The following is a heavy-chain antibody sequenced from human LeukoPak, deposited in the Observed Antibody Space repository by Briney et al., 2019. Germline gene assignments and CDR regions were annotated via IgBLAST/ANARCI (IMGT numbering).Heavy chain of an antibody. V-gene: IGHV1-8*01. CDR3: ARGLGDYYGSGRYYYGMDV. D-gene: IGHD3-10*01. Sequence: ALVKVSCKASGYTFTSYDINWVRQASRQGLEWMGWMNPNSGNTGYAQKFQGRVTMTRNTSISTAYMELSSLRSEDTAVYYCARGLGDYYGSGRYYYGMDVWGQGTTVTVSS. CDR2: MNPNSGNT. CDR1: GYTFTSYD. J-gene: IGHJ6*02.